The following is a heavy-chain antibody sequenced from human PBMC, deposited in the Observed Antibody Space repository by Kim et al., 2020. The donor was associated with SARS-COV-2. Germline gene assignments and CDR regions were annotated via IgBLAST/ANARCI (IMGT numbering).Heavy chain of an antibody. Sequence: SETLSLTCAVYGGSFSGYYWSWIRQPPGKGLEWIGAINHSGSTNYNPSLKSRVTISVDTSKNQFSLKLSSVTAADTAVYYCARGPGYSSSWYGARNWFDPWGQGTLVTVSS. CDR3: ARGPGYSSSWYGARNWFDP. CDR1: GGSFSGYY. D-gene: IGHD6-13*01. V-gene: IGHV4-34*01. J-gene: IGHJ5*02. CDR2: INHSGST.